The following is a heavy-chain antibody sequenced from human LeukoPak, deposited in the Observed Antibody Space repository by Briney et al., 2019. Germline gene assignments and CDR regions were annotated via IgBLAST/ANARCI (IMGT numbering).Heavy chain of an antibody. CDR1: GFTFSSYA. D-gene: IGHD6-19*01. J-gene: IGHJ4*02. CDR2: ISSSSSYT. V-gene: IGHV3-11*06. CDR3: ARDERSGWYQESFDY. Sequence: GGSLRLSCAASGFTFSSYAMSWIRQAPGKGLEWVSYISSSSSYTNYADSVKGRFTISRDNAKNSLYLQMNSLRAEDTAVYYCARDERSGWYQESFDYWGQGTLVTVSS.